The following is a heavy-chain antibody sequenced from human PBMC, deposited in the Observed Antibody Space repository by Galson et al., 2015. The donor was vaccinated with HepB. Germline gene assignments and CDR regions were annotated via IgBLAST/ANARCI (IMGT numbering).Heavy chain of an antibody. CDR1: GFTFNNAW. CDR2: IKGKTDGATT. J-gene: IGHJ5*02. V-gene: IGHV3-15*01. Sequence: SLRLSCAASGFTFNNAWMNWVRQAPGKGLEWVGRIKGKTDGATTEYAAPVKGRFTISRDDSRNTLYLQMNSLRTDDTAVYYCTTDVYFSSYWSWLDPWGQGTLVTVSS. CDR3: TTDVYFSSYWSWLDP. D-gene: IGHD2-2*01.